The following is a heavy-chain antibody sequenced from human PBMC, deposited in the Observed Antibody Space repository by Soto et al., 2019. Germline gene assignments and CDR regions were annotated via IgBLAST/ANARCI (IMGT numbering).Heavy chain of an antibody. CDR1: GYTFTGHY. D-gene: IGHD3-10*01. V-gene: IGHV1-2*02. Sequence: ASVKVSCKASGYTFTGHYIHWVREAPGQGPEWMGEIGPASGDTRYAQRFQGRVTMTRDTSITTVYMELNNLSPDDTAVYYCGRGRSGQLVVFYWGQGTPVTVSS. J-gene: IGHJ4*02. CDR2: IGPASGDT. CDR3: GRGRSGQLVVFY.